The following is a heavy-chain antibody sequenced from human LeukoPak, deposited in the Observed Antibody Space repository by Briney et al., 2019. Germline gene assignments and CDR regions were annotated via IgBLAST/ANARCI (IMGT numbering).Heavy chain of an antibody. CDR1: GGTFSSYA. Sequence: SVKVSCKASGGTFSSYAISWVRQAPGQGLEWMGGIIPIFGTANYAQKFQGRVTITADKSTSTAYMELSSLRSEDTAVYYCARDQEGPGNWFDPWGQGTLVTVSS. CDR3: ARDQEGPGNWFDP. CDR2: IIPIFGTA. J-gene: IGHJ5*02. V-gene: IGHV1-69*06.